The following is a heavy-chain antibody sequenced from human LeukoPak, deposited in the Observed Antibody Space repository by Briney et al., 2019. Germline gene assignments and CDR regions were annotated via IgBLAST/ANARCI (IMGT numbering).Heavy chain of an antibody. V-gene: IGHV3-21*01. CDR3: VRESYDSGSYYNNWFDP. Sequence: PGGSLRLSCAASGFTFSSYSMNWVRQAPGRGLEWVSSISSSSSYIYYADSVKGRFTISRDNAKNSLYLQMNSLRAEDTAVYYCVRESYDSGSYYNNWFDPWGQGTPVTVSS. CDR2: ISSSSSYI. CDR1: GFTFSSYS. J-gene: IGHJ5*02. D-gene: IGHD3-10*01.